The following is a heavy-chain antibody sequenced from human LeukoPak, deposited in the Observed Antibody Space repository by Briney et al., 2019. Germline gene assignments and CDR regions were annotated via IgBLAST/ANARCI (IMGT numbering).Heavy chain of an antibody. D-gene: IGHD6-13*01. CDR1: GGSISSYY. V-gene: IGHV4-59*01. J-gene: IGHJ4*02. CDR2: IYYSGST. CDR3: ARWIMGAAAGRYFDY. Sequence: PSETLSLTCTVSGGSISSYYWSWIRQPPGKGLEWIGYIYYSGSTNYNPSLKSRVTISVDTSKKQFSLKLSSVTPADTAVYYCARWIMGAAAGRYFDYWGQGTLVTVSS.